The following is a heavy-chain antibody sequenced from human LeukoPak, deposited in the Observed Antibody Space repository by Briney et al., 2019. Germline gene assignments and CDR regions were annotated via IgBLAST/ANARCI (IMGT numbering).Heavy chain of an antibody. CDR3: GGTTIFGVGDDYYMDV. Sequence: SETLSLTCTVSGGSISSYYWSWIRQPPGKGLEWIGYIYYSGSTNYNPSLKSRVTISVDTSKNQFSLKLSSVTAADTAVYYCGGTTIFGVGDDYYMDVWAKGPRSPSP. D-gene: IGHD3-3*01. CDR1: GGSISSYY. J-gene: IGHJ6*03. V-gene: IGHV4-59*01. CDR2: IYYSGST.